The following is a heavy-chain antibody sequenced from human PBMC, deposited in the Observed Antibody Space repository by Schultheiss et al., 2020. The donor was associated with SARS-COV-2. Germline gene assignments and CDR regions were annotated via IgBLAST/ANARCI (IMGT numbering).Heavy chain of an antibody. V-gene: IGHV1-2*02. J-gene: IGHJ4*02. CDR2: ISAYNGNT. Sequence: ASVKVSCKASGYTFTSYAMHWVRQAPGQRLEWMGWISAYNGNTNYAQKFQGRVTMTRDTSISTAYMELSRLRSDDTAVYYCARDRLGSTGYSGYVRNFDYWGQGTLVTVSS. D-gene: IGHD5-12*01. CDR1: GYTFTSYA. CDR3: ARDRLGSTGYSGYVRNFDY.